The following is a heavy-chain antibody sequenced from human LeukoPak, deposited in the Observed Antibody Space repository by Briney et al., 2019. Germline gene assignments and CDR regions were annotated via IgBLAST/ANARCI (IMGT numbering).Heavy chain of an antibody. D-gene: IGHD3-10*01. CDR2: IYYSGST. V-gene: IGHV4-59*12. CDR3: ASLLWFGETPDV. J-gene: IGHJ6*04. Sequence: SSETLSLTCIVSGGSISSYYWSWIRQPPGKGLEWIGYIYYSGSTNYNPSLKSRVTISVDKSKNQFSLKLSSVTAADTAVYYCASLLWFGETPDVWGKGTTVTVSS. CDR1: GGSISSYY.